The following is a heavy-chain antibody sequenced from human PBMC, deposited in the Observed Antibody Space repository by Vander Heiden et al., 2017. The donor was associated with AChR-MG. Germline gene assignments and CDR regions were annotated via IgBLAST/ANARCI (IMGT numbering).Heavy chain of an antibody. J-gene: IGHJ5*02. D-gene: IGHD2-21*01. CDR1: GFPFSSYW. V-gene: IGHV3-7*03. CDR2: IKQDGSEK. CDR3: ARGKVVGWFDP. Sequence: EVQLVESGGGLVQPGGSLRLSCAASGFPFSSYWMSWVRQAPGKGLEWVANIKQDGSEKYYVDSVKGRFTISRDNAKNSLYLQMNSLRAEDTAVYYCARGKVVGWFDPWGQGTLVTVSS.